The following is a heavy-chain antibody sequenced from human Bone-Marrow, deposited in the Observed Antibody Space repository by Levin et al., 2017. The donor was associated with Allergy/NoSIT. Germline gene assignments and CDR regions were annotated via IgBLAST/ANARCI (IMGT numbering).Heavy chain of an antibody. J-gene: IGHJ5*01. CDR1: GYSFTNFY. CDR2: MNPSSCGS. V-gene: IGHV1-2*02. Sequence: PGESLKISCKASGYSFTNFYIHWVRQVPGQGFEWMGWMNPSSCGSIPAEKFQGRVTMTRDTSISTAYLQLDSLTSNDTAIYYCARPPLSSSWHWFDPWGQGTLVSVSS. D-gene: IGHD6-13*01. CDR3: ARPPLSSSWHWFDP.